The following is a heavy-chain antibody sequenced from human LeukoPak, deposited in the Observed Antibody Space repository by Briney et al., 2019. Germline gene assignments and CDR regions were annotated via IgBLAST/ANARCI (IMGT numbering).Heavy chain of an antibody. CDR2: IYPGDADT. V-gene: IGHV5-51*01. D-gene: IGHD3-10*01. CDR1: GYSFTNYW. Sequence: GESLKISCKGSGYSFTNYWIGWVRQMPGKGLEWMGIIYPGDADTRYSPSFQGQVTISADKSISTAYLQWSSLKASVTAMYYCARGDYGSGSYLNWFDPWGQGTLVTVSS. J-gene: IGHJ5*02. CDR3: ARGDYGSGSYLNWFDP.